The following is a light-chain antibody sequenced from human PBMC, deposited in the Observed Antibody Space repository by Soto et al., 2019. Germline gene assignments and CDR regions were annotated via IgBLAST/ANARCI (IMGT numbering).Light chain of an antibody. CDR3: QHMRT. Sequence: DIQMTQSPSTLSASIGDRVTITCRASQNINNWIAWYQQKPGKAPKFLIYDASTLESGVPSRFSGSGFGTEFSLTLSSLQTDDFGSYYCQHMRTFGQGTKVDIK. J-gene: IGKJ1*01. CDR2: DAS. V-gene: IGKV1-5*01. CDR1: QNINNW.